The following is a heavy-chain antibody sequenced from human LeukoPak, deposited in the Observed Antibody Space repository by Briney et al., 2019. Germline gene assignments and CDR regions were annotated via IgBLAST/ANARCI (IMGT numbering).Heavy chain of an antibody. D-gene: IGHD3-10*01. V-gene: IGHV4-30-2*01. J-gene: IGHJ3*02. CDR1: GGSISSGGYY. Sequence: SQTLSLTCTVSGGSISSGGYYWSWIRQPPGKGLEWIGYIYHSGSTYYNPSLKSRVTISVDRSKNQFSLKLSSVTAADTAVYYCARERVHYYGSGRGAFDIWGQGTMVTVSS. CDR2: IYHSGST. CDR3: ARERVHYYGSGRGAFDI.